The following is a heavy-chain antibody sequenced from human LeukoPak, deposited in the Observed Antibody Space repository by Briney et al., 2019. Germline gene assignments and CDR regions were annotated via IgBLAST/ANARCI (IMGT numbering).Heavy chain of an antibody. CDR2: IYYSGST. J-gene: IGHJ4*02. Sequence: SQTLSLTCTVSGGSISSGGYYWSWIRQHPGKGLEWIGYIYYSGSTYYNPSLKSRVTISVDTSNNQFSLKLSSVTAADTAVYYCAGQSTVVRVDYWGQGTLVAVSS. D-gene: IGHD3-10*01. V-gene: IGHV4-31*03. CDR3: AGQSTVVRVDY. CDR1: GGSISSGGYY.